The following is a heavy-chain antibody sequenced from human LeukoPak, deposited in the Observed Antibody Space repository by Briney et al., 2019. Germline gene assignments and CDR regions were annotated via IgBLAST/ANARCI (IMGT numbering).Heavy chain of an antibody. J-gene: IGHJ2*01. V-gene: IGHV4-34*01. CDR3: ASLEAGGYFDL. CDR2: IDHSGST. D-gene: IGHD3-10*01. Sequence: SETLSLTCAVYGGSFSGYYWSWIRQPPGKGLEWIGEIDHSGSTNYNPSLKSRVTISVDTSKNQFSLKLSSVTAADTAVYYCASLEAGGYFDLWGRGTLVTVSS. CDR1: GGSFSGYY.